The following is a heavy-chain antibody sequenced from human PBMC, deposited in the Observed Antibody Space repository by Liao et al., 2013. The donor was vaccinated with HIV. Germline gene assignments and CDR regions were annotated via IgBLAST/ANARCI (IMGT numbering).Heavy chain of an antibody. Sequence: QLQLQESGPGLVKPSETLSLTCTVSGGSISSSSYDWGWIRQPPGKGLEWIGSMSYSGRTYHNPSLKSRVSISGDRSKYHFSLELNSVTAADTAVYYCATYQLTWGAFDIWGQGTMVTVSS. CDR2: MSYSGRT. D-gene: IGHD2-2*01. J-gene: IGHJ3*02. CDR1: GGSISSSSYD. V-gene: IGHV4-39*07. CDR3: ATYQLTWGAFDI.